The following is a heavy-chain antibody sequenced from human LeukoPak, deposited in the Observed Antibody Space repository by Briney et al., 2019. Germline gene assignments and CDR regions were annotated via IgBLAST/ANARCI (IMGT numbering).Heavy chain of an antibody. D-gene: IGHD3-22*01. Sequence: PGGSLRLSCAASGFIFSNSGMHWVRQAPGKGLEWVAFIRTDGNPKYYADSVRGRFTISRDNFKKTCYLQMDRLRVEDTAVYYCARETSSEIIGGMDVRGQGTTVTVTS. V-gene: IGHV3-30*02. CDR1: GFIFSNSG. CDR2: IRTDGNPK. J-gene: IGHJ6*02. CDR3: ARETSSEIIGGMDV.